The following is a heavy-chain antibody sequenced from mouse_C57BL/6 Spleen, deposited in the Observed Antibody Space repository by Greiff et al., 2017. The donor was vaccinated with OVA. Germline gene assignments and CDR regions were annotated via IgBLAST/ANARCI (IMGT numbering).Heavy chain of an antibody. D-gene: IGHD2-3*01. J-gene: IGHJ2*01. CDR2: IDPSDSET. CDR3: ARDGYYYFDY. V-gene: IGHV1-52*01. Sequence: VQLQQPGAELVRPGSSVKLSCKASGYTFTSYWMHWVKQRPIQGLEWIGNIDPSDSETHYNQKFKDKATLTVDKSSSTAYIQLSSLTSEDSAVYYCARDGYYYFDYWGQGTTLTVSS. CDR1: GYTFTSYW.